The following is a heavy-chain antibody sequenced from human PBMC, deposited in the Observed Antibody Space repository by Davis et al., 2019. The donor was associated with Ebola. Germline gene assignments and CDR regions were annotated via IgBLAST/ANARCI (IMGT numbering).Heavy chain of an antibody. Sequence: GGSLRLSCKGSGYSFTSYWISWVRQMPGKGLEWMGRIDPSDSYTNYSPSFQGQVTISADKSISTAYLHWSSLKASDTAMYYCARRVYCSSTSCQRIRHNWFDPWGQGTLVTVSS. V-gene: IGHV5-10-1*04. CDR2: IDPSDSYT. D-gene: IGHD2-2*01. CDR1: GYSFTSYW. J-gene: IGHJ5*02. CDR3: ARRVYCSSTSCQRIRHNWFDP.